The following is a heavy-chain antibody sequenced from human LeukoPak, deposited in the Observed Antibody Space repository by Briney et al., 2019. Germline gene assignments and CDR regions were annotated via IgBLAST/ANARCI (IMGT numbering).Heavy chain of an antibody. J-gene: IGHJ4*02. CDR3: ARGGPRDGYNLDY. Sequence: ASVKVSCKAAQSTYSGYDIKLLRRATRQEVEWMGWMNPNSGNTGYAQKFQGSVTITRNTSISTAYMELSSLRSEGTAVYYCARGGPRDGYNLDYWCVGTLVTVSS. D-gene: IGHD5-24*01. CDR2: MNPNSGNT. CDR1: QSTYSGYD. V-gene: IGHV1-8*01.